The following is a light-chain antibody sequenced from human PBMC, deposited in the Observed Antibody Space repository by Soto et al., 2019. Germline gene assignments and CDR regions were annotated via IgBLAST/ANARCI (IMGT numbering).Light chain of an antibody. CDR3: SSYTSTNFVI. V-gene: IGLV2-14*01. CDR2: DVS. CDR1: SGDIGDYKY. Sequence: QSALTQPASVSGSPGQSITISCTGSSGDIGDYKYVSWYEQHPDKAPKLMIYDVSNRPSGVSNRFSASKSGNTASLTISGLQAEDEADYYCSSYTSTNFVIFGGGTKLTVL. J-gene: IGLJ2*01.